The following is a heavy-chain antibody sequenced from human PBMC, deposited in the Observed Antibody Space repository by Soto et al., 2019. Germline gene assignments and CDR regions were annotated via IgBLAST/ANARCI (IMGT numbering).Heavy chain of an antibody. V-gene: IGHV3-48*02. CDR3: ARGPPSSGYNY. Sequence: GGSLRRCCAAAGFPLRSFSMNWVRQAPGKGLEWVSYISSSSSTIYYADSVKGRFTISRDNAKNSLYLQMNSLRDVDTAVYSCARGPPSSGYNYWGHGT. J-gene: IGHJ4*01. CDR1: GFPLRSFS. CDR2: ISSSSSTI. D-gene: IGHD3-22*01.